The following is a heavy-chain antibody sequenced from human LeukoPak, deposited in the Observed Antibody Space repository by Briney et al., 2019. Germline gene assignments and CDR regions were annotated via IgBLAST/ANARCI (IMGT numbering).Heavy chain of an antibody. CDR2: ISAYNGNT. Sequence: ASVKVSCKASGYTFTSYGISWARQAPGQGLEWMGWISAYNGNTNYAQKLQRRVTMTTDTSTSTAYMELRSLRSDDTAVYYCASSSGYVIGVYQHWGQGTLVSVSS. J-gene: IGHJ1*01. CDR1: GYTFTSYG. D-gene: IGHD3-22*01. CDR3: ASSSGYVIGVYQH. V-gene: IGHV1-18*01.